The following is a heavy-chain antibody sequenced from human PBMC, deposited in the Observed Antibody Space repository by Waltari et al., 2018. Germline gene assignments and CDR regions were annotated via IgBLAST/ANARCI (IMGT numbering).Heavy chain of an antibody. J-gene: IGHJ6*02. CDR1: GGSFSGYY. D-gene: IGHD2-15*01. CDR3: MRLEDCSGPGGNCYSGDSFALDV. V-gene: IGHV4-34*02. CDR2: INHNVNR. Sequence: QVQLQQWGAGQLQPSETLSLTCAVSGGSFSGYYWGWIRQPPGKGLERIVEINHNVNRNYHASVRSRVTMVIETPRSQFSLEVNSVNAADTAVYYCMRLEDCSGPGGNCYSGDSFALDVWGQGTTVTVSS.